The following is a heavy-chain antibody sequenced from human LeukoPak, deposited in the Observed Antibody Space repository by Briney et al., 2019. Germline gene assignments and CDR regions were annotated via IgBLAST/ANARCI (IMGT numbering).Heavy chain of an antibody. J-gene: IGHJ5*02. CDR3: ARHRITYYDILTGYRPNWFDP. Sequence: SETLSLTCTVSGGSISSSSYYWGWIRQPPGKGLEWIGSIYYSGSTYYNPSLKSRVTISVDTSKNQFSLKLSSMTAADTAVYYCARHRITYYDILTGYRPNWFDPWGQGTLVTVSS. D-gene: IGHD3-9*01. V-gene: IGHV4-39*01. CDR1: GGSISSSSYY. CDR2: IYYSGST.